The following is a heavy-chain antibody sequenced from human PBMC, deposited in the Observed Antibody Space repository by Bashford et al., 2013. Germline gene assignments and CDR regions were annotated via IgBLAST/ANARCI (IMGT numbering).Heavy chain of an antibody. CDR2: IYPGDSDT. CDR3: ARRGGSKHYYYYYGADV. Sequence: SGRSLKISCKGSGYSFTSYWIGWVRQMPGKGLEWMGIIYPGDSDTRYSPSFQGQVTISADKSISTAYLQWSSLKASDTAMYYCARRGGSKHYYYYYGADVWAQGTTVTVSS. D-gene: IGHD1-26*01. V-gene: IGHV5-51*03. CDR1: GYSFTSYW. J-gene: IGHJ6*02.